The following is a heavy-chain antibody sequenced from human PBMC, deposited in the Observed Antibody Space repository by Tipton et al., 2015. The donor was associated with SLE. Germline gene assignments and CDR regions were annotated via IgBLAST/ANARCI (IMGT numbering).Heavy chain of an antibody. Sequence: TLSLTCAVYGGSFSVHYWSWSWIRQPPGKGLEWIGEINHSGSTNYNPSLKSRVTISVDTSKNQFSLKLSSVTAADTAIYYCATHIATRFDYWGQGTLVTVSS. CDR3: ATHIATRFDY. CDR1: GGSFSVHY. J-gene: IGHJ4*02. CDR2: INHSGST. D-gene: IGHD6-6*01. V-gene: IGHV4-34*01.